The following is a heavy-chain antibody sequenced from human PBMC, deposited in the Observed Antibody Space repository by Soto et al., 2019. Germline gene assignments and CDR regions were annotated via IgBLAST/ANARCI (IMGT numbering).Heavy chain of an antibody. CDR3: ASDPVTTITEATYGMDV. Sequence: QDQLVQSGAEVKKAGASVKVSCKASGFTFTMHWVSQAPGQTLEWMGWINVVNGKTKYSQKFQGRLTITRDTSASTAYMELSSLRSEDTAVYYCASDPVTTITEATYGMDVWGQGTTVTVSS. CDR2: INVVNGKT. V-gene: IGHV1-3*01. CDR1: GFTFT. J-gene: IGHJ6*02. D-gene: IGHD1-7*01.